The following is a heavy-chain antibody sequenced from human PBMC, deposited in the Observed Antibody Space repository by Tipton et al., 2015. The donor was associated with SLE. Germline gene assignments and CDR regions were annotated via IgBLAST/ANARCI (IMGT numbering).Heavy chain of an antibody. D-gene: IGHD5-12*01. CDR2: IYYSGST. V-gene: IGHV4-59*08. Sequence: TLSLTCTVSGASISSYYWSWIRQPPGKGLEWIGYIYYSGSTIHNPSLKSRVTISVDTSKNQFSLKLSSVTAADTAVYYCARRLTRYSGYDYFDYWGQGTLVTVSS. CDR1: GASISSYY. CDR3: ARRLTRYSGYDYFDY. J-gene: IGHJ4*02.